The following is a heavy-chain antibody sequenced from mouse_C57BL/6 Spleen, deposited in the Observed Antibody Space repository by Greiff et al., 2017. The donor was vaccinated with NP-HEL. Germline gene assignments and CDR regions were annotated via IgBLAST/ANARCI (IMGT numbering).Heavy chain of an antibody. CDR1: GFTFSSYA. CDR2: ISSGGDYI. J-gene: IGHJ3*01. CDR3: TRENPPACFAY. Sequence: EVKLVESGEGLVKPGGSLKLSCAASGFTFSSYAMSWVRQTPEKRLEWVAYISSGGDYIYYADTVKGRFTISRDNARNTLYLQMSSLKSEDTAMYYCTRENPPACFAYWGQGTLVTVSA. V-gene: IGHV5-9-1*02.